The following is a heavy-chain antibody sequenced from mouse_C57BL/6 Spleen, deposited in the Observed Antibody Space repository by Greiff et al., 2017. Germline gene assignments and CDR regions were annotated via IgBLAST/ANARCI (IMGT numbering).Heavy chain of an antibody. V-gene: IGHV1-18*01. Sequence: VQLQQSGPELVKPGASVKIPCKASGYTFTDYKMDWVKQSHGKSLEWIGDINPNNGGTIYNQKFKGKATLTVDKSSSTAYMELRSLTSEDTAVYYCARPLYYGTSWFAYWGQGTLVTVSA. CDR1: GYTFTDYK. CDR2: INPNNGGT. J-gene: IGHJ3*01. D-gene: IGHD2-1*01. CDR3: ARPLYYGTSWFAY.